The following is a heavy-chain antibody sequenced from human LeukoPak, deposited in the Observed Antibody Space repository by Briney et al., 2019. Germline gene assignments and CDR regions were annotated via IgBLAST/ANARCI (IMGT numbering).Heavy chain of an antibody. Sequence: NSSETLSLTCTVSGGSISSSSYYWGWIRQPPGKGLEWIGSIYYSGSTYYNPSLKSRVTISVDTSKNQFSLKLSSVTAADTAVYYCARVGDCSVDSNCYHFADWFDPWGQGTLVTVSS. CDR3: ARVGDCSVDSNCYHFADWFDP. CDR2: IYYSGST. J-gene: IGHJ5*02. CDR1: GGSISSSSYY. V-gene: IGHV4-39*01. D-gene: IGHD2-15*01.